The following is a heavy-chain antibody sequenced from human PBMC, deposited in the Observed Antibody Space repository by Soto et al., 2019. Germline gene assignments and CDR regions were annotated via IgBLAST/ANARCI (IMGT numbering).Heavy chain of an antibody. CDR1: GFTFSISA. D-gene: IGHD3-22*01. CDR3: AKALRHYYDSSGYYAVAFDY. J-gene: IGHJ4*02. Sequence: GGSLRLSCAASGFTFSISAMTWVRQAPGKGLECVSLITGSGADTYYADSVKGRFTISRDNSKNTLFLQMNSLRAEDTAIYYCAKALRHYYDSSGYYAVAFDYWGPGTLVTVSS. CDR2: ITGSGADT. V-gene: IGHV3-23*01.